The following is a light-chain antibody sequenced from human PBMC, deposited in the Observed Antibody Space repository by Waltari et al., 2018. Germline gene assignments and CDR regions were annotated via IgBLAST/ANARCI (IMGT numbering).Light chain of an antibody. CDR1: TGGVTSGQY. V-gene: IGLV7-46*01. J-gene: IGLJ3*02. Sequence: QAVVTQEPSLTVSPGGTVTLTCGSSTGGVTSGQYPFCFQHKPGQAPRTLIYDVNNKESWTPARFSGSLLGGKAALTLSGAQPEDEADYYCFLAYSGVWVFGGGTRLTVL. CDR2: DVN. CDR3: FLAYSGVWV.